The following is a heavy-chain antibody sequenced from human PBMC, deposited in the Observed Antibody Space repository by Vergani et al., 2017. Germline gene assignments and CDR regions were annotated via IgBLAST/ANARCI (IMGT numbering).Heavy chain of an antibody. CDR3: AKNDGISTTRHYYAMDV. CDR1: GFKFSDHY. CDR2: ISPGASTV. Sequence: LEESGGGSVKPGGSLRLSCAASGFKFSDHYMSWIRQAPGKGLEWVSHISPGASTVSYTDSVTGRFTVSRDNDNNSLTLDMTTLGVEDTAVYYCAKNDGISTTRHYYAMDVWSQGTTVTVSS. D-gene: IGHD2-8*01. V-gene: IGHV3-11*04. J-gene: IGHJ6*02.